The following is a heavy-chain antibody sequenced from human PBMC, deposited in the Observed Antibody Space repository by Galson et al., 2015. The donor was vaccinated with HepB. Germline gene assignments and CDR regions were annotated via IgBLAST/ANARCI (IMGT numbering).Heavy chain of an antibody. D-gene: IGHD2-8*01. CDR3: ARAMVTVFDH. V-gene: IGHV3-48*04. CDR2: IGTSGATT. CDR1: GFAFGRSS. J-gene: IGHJ1*01. Sequence: SLRLSCAASGFAFGRSSMHWVRQAPGKGLEWLSYIGTSGATTFYADSVKGRFIISRDDAKNSLYLEMNSLRAEDTAVYFCARAMVTVFDHWGQGTPVTVSS.